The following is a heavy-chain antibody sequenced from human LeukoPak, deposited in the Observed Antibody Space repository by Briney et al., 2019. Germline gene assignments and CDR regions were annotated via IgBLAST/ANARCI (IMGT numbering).Heavy chain of an antibody. D-gene: IGHD6-13*01. J-gene: IGHJ3*02. V-gene: IGHV3-23*01. CDR1: GFAFGSEA. CDR2: ISPGGGTT. Sequence: PGGSPRLSCAVSGFAFGSEAMSWVRQSPARGLEWVASISPGGGTTYYADYVRGRFTISRDNSKNTLYLQMNSLRAEDTAVYYCARPQGQLINAFDIWGQGTMVTVSS. CDR3: ARPQGQLINAFDI.